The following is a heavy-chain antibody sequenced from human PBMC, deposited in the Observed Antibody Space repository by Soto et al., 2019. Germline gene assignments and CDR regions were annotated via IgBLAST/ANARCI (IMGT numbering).Heavy chain of an antibody. Sequence: HPGASLRLSCIASGFTFGSYGMNWVRQAPGKGLEWVGGIWSDGSKEIYGDSVKGRFVISRDDSTKTVFLQMSNLRVEDTAVYYCVRDVDTTSHLSWFDP. CDR3: VRDVDTTSHLSWFDP. CDR2: IWSDGSKE. V-gene: IGHV3-33*02. J-gene: IGHJ5*02. D-gene: IGHD1-1*01. CDR1: GFTFGSYG.